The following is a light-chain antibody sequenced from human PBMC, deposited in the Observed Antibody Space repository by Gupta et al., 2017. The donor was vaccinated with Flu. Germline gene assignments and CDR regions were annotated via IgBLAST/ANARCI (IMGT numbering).Light chain of an antibody. V-gene: IGLV1-40*01. CDR3: QSYDSSLRGSV. CDR1: SSNLGAGYD. Sequence: QSGLTQPPSVSGAPGQRLTISWTGSSSNLGAGYDVHWYQQLPGTAPKLLLYGNNHRPSGVPDRFSGSKSGTSASLAITGLQADDEAEYYCQSYDSSLRGSVFGGGTKLTVL. J-gene: IGLJ3*02. CDR2: GNN.